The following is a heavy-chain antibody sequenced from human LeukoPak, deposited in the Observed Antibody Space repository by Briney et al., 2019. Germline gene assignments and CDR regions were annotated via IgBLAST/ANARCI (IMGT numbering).Heavy chain of an antibody. CDR2: INPNSGGT. V-gene: IGHV1-2*02. CDR1: GYSFTGYF. D-gene: IGHD5-12*01. CDR3: ARGNMEWLPFDY. Sequence: ASVKVSCRTSGYSFTGYFTHWVRQAPGQGLEWMGWINPNSGGTKYAQKFQGRVTMTRDTSISTAYMELSSLRSDDRAVYYCARGNMEWLPFDYWAREPWSPSPQ. J-gene: IGHJ4*02.